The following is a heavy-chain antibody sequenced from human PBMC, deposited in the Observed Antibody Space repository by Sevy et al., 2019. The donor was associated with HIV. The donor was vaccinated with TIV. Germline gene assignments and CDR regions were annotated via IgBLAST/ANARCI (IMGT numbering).Heavy chain of an antibody. V-gene: IGHV4-59*01. D-gene: IGHD6-6*01. Sequence: SETLSLTCTVSGDSISSYYWSWMRQPPGKGLEWIGYIHYSGSTNYNPSLKSRVTISVDTSKRQFALNLNSVTAADTAVYFCARASGQSASSRYFDFWGQGTLVTVSS. CDR1: GDSISSYY. J-gene: IGHJ4*02. CDR3: ARASGQSASSRYFDF. CDR2: IHYSGST.